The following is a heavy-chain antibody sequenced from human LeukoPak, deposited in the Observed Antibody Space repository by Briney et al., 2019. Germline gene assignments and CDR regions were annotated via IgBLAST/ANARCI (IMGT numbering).Heavy chain of an antibody. Sequence: GGSLKIFCKGSGYSFTSYWIGWVRQMPGKGLEWMGIIYPGDSDTRYSPSFQGQVTISADKSISTAYLQWSSLKASDTAMYYCARLVEQWLALHENWFDPWGQGTLVTVSS. V-gene: IGHV5-51*01. J-gene: IGHJ5*02. CDR2: IYPGDSDT. CDR1: GYSFTSYW. D-gene: IGHD6-19*01. CDR3: ARLVEQWLALHENWFDP.